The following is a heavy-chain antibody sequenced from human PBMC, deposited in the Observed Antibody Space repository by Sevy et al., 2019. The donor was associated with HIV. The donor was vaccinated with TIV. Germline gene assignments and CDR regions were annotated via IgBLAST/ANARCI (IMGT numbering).Heavy chain of an antibody. Sequence: GGSLRLSCAASGFTLSNAWVSWVRQAPGKGLEWVGRIKSKADGGATGYAAPVKGRFTVSRDDSKNTLYFQMNSLRAEDTAVYYCATDIKGVGAFHVWGQGTMVTVSS. V-gene: IGHV3-15*01. D-gene: IGHD1-26*01. CDR3: ATDIKGVGAFHV. J-gene: IGHJ3*01. CDR2: IKSKADGGAT. CDR1: GFTLSNAW.